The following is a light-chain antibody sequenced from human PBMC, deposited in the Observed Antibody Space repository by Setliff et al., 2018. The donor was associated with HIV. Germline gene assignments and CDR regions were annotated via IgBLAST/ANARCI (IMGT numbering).Light chain of an antibody. CDR1: SSDVGGYNY. V-gene: IGLV2-14*01. CDR3: SSYKTSSTYV. J-gene: IGLJ1*01. Sequence: QSVLTQPASVSGSPGQSITISCTGTSSDVGGYNYVSWYQQHPGKAPKLMIYEASNRPSGVSNRFSGSKSGNTASLTISGLQAEDEADYYCSSYKTSSTYVFGTGTKGTVL. CDR2: EAS.